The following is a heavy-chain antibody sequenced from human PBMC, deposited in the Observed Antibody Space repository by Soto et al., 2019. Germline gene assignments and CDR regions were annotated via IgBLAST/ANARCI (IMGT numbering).Heavy chain of an antibody. V-gene: IGHV1-8*01. J-gene: IGHJ3*02. CDR1: GYTFASYG. CDR2: MNPNSGNT. D-gene: IGHD3-16*02. Sequence: ASVKGSCKASGYTFASYGINWVRQATGQGLEWMGWMNPNSGNTGYAQKFQGRVTMTRNTSISTAYMELSSLRSEDTAVYYCARSRMIWGSYRPQTDDAFDIWGQGTMVTVSS. CDR3: ARSRMIWGSYRPQTDDAFDI.